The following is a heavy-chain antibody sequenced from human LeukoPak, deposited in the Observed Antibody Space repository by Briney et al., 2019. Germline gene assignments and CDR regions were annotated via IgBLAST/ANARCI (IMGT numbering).Heavy chain of an antibody. CDR3: ARDSRQYYYDSSGNPGAFDI. CDR2: ISSSSGTI. Sequence: GGSLRLSCAASGFTFSSYAMSWVRQAPGKGLEWVSYISSSSGTIYYADSVKGRCTISRDNAKNSLYLQMNSLRAEDTAVYYCARDSRQYYYDSSGNPGAFDIWGQGTMVTVSS. CDR1: GFTFSSYA. D-gene: IGHD3-22*01. V-gene: IGHV3-48*04. J-gene: IGHJ3*02.